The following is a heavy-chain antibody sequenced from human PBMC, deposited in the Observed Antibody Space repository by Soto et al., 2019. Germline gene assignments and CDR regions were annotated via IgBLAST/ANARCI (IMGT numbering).Heavy chain of an antibody. J-gene: IGHJ6*03. CDR1: GFTFDDYG. V-gene: IGHV3-20*01. CDR3: ARVAAGYCSGGSCYLGDYYYYMDV. D-gene: IGHD2-15*01. CDR2: INWNGGST. Sequence: EGSLRLSCAASGFTFDDYGMSWVRQAPGKGLEWVSGINWNGGSTGYADSVKGRFTISRDNAKNSLYLQMNSLRAEDTALYHCARVAAGYCSGGSCYLGDYYYYMDVWGKGTTVTVSS.